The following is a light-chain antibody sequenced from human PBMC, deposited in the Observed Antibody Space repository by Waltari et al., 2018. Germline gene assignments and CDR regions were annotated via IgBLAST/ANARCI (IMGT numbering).Light chain of an antibody. CDR1: QSVSSIS. V-gene: IGKV3-20*01. J-gene: IGKJ4*01. Sequence: DIVLTQSPGTLSLSTGERATLSCRARQSVSSISCTWYQRRPGQAPRPLIYGTSSRATDIPDSFSGSGSGTDFTLTIIRLEPEDFAVYFCQHYDGSAVTFGGGTKVEI. CDR2: GTS. CDR3: QHYDGSAVT.